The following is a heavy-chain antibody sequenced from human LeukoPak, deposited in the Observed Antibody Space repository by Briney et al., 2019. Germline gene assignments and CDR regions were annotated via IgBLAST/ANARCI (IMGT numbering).Heavy chain of an antibody. Sequence: GGSLRLSCAASGFTFSSYAMHWVRRAPGKGLEYVSAISSNGGSTYYANSVKGRFTISRDNSKNTLYLQMGSLRAEDMAVYYCARGRVGATLRTLDYWGQGTLVTVSS. CDR2: ISSNGGST. V-gene: IGHV3-64*01. J-gene: IGHJ4*02. D-gene: IGHD1-26*01. CDR1: GFTFSSYA. CDR3: ARGRVGATLRTLDY.